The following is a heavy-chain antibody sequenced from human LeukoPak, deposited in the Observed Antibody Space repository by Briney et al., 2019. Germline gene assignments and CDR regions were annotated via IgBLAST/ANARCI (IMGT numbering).Heavy chain of an antibody. CDR3: ARTTLAAAGTHFDY. CDR1: GGSISSYY. J-gene: IGHJ4*02. Sequence: PSETLSLTCTVSGGSISSYYWSWIRQPPGKGLEWIGYIYYSGSTNYNPSLKSRVTISVDTSKNQFSLKLSSVTAADTAVYYCARTTLAAAGTHFDYWGQGTLVTVSS. D-gene: IGHD6-13*01. V-gene: IGHV4-59*01. CDR2: IYYSGST.